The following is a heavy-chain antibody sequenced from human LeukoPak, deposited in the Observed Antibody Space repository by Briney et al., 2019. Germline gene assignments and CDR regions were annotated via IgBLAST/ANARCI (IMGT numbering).Heavy chain of an antibody. V-gene: IGHV3-21*01. D-gene: IGHD4-17*01. CDR1: GFTFSSYS. Sequence: GGSLRLSCAASGFTFSSYSMNWGRQAPGKGLEWVSSISSSSSYIYYADSVKGRFTISRDNAKNSLYLQMNSLRAEDTAVYYCARDLSYGLDDAFDIWGQGTMVTVSS. CDR3: ARDLSYGLDDAFDI. CDR2: ISSSSSYI. J-gene: IGHJ3*02.